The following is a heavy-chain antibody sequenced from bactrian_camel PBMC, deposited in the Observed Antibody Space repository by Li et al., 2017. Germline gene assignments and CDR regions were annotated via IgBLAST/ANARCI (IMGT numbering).Heavy chain of an antibody. CDR2: IRRNGDA. V-gene: IGHV3S31*01. Sequence: VQLVESGGGSVQAGGSLRLSCAHSGYPSSRHCMGWFRQAPGKAREGIAGIRRNGDAYYADSVKGRFTISRDNAKDIIYLQMSSLKSEDTAMYYCAADLVYCDCSDGNCYSTPPGLSGPGDPGHRL. D-gene: IGHD2*01. CDR3: AADLVYCDCSDGNCYSTPPGL. CDR1: GYPSSRHC. J-gene: IGHJ4*01.